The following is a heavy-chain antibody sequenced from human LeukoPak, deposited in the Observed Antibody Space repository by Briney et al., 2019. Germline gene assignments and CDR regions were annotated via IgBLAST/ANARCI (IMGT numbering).Heavy chain of an antibody. J-gene: IGHJ4*02. CDR3: ARGGRSGSYTYYFDY. CDR1: GGTISGYY. D-gene: IGHD1-26*01. CDR2: VHYSGTT. V-gene: IGHV4-59*01. Sequence: ASETLSLTCTVSGGTISGYYWSWIRQPPGQVLEWIGNVHYSGTTNYSPSLKSRVTISVDSSKKQFSLKLTSVTAADTAVYYCARGGRSGSYTYYFDYWGLGSLVTVSS.